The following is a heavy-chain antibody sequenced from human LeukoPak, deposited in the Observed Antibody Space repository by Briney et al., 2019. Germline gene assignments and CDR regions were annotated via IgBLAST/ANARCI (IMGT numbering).Heavy chain of an antibody. D-gene: IGHD3-3*01. V-gene: IGHV4-34*01. CDR1: GVSFSGYY. CDR2: INHSGST. CDR3: ARGGTGGYYRYYYYYYGMDV. J-gene: IGHJ6*02. Sequence: SETLSLTCAVYGVSFSGYYWSWIRQPPGKGLEWIGEINHSGSTNYNPSLKSRVTISVDTSKNQFSLKLSSVTAADTAVYYCARGGTGGYYRYYYYYYGMDVWGQGTTVTVSS.